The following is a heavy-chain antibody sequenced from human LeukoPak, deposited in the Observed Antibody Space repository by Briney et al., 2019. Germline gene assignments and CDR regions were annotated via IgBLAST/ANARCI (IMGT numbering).Heavy chain of an antibody. Sequence: GGSLRLSCAASGFIFSSYWMAWVRQAPGKGLEWVANIKEDGSEKNYVDSVKGRFTISRDNAKNSLYLQMNSLRAEDTAVYYCASSELYKYGLDYWGQGTLVTVSS. J-gene: IGHJ4*02. D-gene: IGHD5-18*01. CDR1: GFIFSSYW. CDR3: ASSELYKYGLDY. V-gene: IGHV3-7*01. CDR2: IKEDGSEK.